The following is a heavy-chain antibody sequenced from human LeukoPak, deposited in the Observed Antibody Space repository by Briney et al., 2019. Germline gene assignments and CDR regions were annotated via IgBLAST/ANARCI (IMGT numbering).Heavy chain of an antibody. J-gene: IGHJ3*02. D-gene: IGHD3-10*01. CDR1: GYTFTGYY. V-gene: IGHV1-2*02. CDR3: AGTYGPVSDAFDI. CDR2: INPNSGGT. Sequence: ASVKVSCKASGYTFTGYYMHWVRQAPGQGLEWMGWINPNSGGTNYAQKFQGRVTMTRDTSISTAYMDLSSLRSEDTAVYYCAGTYGPVSDAFDIWGQGTMVTVSS.